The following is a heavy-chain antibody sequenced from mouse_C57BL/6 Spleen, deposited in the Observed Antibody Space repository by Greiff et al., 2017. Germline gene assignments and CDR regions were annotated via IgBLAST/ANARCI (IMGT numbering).Heavy chain of an antibody. J-gene: IGHJ2*01. CDR3: AREGAIVTTVYFDY. Sequence: QVQLQPGAELVKPGASVKMSCKASGYTFTSYWITWVKQRPGQGLEWIGDIYPGSGSTNYNEKFKSKATLTVDTSSSTAYMQLSSLTSEDSAVYYCAREGAIVTTVYFDYWGQGTTLTVSS. CDR1: GYTFTSYW. D-gene: IGHD2-5*01. CDR2: IYPGSGST. V-gene: IGHV1-55*01.